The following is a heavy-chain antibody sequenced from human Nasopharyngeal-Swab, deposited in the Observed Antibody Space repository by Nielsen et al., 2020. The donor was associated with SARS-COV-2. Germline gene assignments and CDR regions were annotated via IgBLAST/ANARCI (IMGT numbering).Heavy chain of an antibody. V-gene: IGHV1-18*01. D-gene: IGHD3-9*01. CDR1: GYTFINYG. Sequence: ASVKVSCKASGYTFINYGISWVRQAPGQGLEWMGWISAYNGNTNYAQKLQDRVTMTTDTSTGTVYMELRSLRSDDTAVYYCALSEPAGYHHGMDVWGQGTTVTVSS. CDR2: ISAYNGNT. J-gene: IGHJ6*02. CDR3: ALSEPAGYHHGMDV.